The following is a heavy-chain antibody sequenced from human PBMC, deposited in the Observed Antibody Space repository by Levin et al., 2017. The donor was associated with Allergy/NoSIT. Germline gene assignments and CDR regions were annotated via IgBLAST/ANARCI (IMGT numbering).Heavy chain of an antibody. D-gene: IGHD6-19*01. Sequence: ASVKVSCAASGFIFSSYSMNWVRQAPGKGLEWVSYISSSSSSIYYADSVKGRFTISRDNAKNSLYLQMNSLRAEDTAVYYCAKGYSSGRGAFDIWGQGTMVTVSS. CDR3: AKGYSSGRGAFDI. CDR1: GFIFSSYS. V-gene: IGHV3-48*01. CDR2: ISSSSSSI. J-gene: IGHJ3*02.